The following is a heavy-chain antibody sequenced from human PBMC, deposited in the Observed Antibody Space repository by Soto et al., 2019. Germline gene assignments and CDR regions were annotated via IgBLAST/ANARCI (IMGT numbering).Heavy chain of an antibody. CDR1: GYTFTSYG. Sequence: ASVKVSCKASGYTFTSYGISWVRQAPGQGLEWMGWISAYNGNTNYAQKLQGRVTMTTDTSTSTAYMELRSLRSDDTAVYYCARLGYCSGGSCYSDFDYWGQGTLVTVSS. CDR2: ISAYNGNT. V-gene: IGHV1-18*01. CDR3: ARLGYCSGGSCYSDFDY. J-gene: IGHJ4*02. D-gene: IGHD2-15*01.